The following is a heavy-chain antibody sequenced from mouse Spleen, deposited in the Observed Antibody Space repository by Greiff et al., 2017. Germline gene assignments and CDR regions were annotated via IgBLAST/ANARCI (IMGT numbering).Heavy chain of an antibody. J-gene: IGHJ3*01. CDR3: ARTGTGSWFAY. Sequence: QVTLKESGPGILQPSQTLSLTCSFSGFSLSTSGMGVSWIRQPSGKGLEWLAHIYWDDDKRYNPSLKSRLTISKDTSRNQVFLKITSVDTADTATYYCARTGTGSWFAYWGQGTLVTVSA. V-gene: IGHV8-12*01. CDR1: GFSLSTSGMG. D-gene: IGHD4-1*01. CDR2: IYWDDDK.